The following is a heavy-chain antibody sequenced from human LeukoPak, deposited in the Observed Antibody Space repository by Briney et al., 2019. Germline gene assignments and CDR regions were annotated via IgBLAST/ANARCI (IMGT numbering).Heavy chain of an antibody. CDR1: GGSISSGGYY. D-gene: IGHD4-23*01. Sequence: SETLSLTCTVSGGSISSGGYYWSWIRQDPGKGLEWIGCIYFSGSTYYNPSLKSRVTISVDTSKNQFSLQLSSVTAADSAVYYCARDYYGGNPGYYFDHWGQGTLVTVSS. V-gene: IGHV4-31*03. J-gene: IGHJ4*02. CDR2: IYFSGST. CDR3: ARDYYGGNPGYYFDH.